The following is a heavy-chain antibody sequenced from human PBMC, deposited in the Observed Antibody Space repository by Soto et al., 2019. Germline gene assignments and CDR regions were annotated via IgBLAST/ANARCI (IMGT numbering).Heavy chain of an antibody. D-gene: IGHD4-17*01. CDR3: AKDEYGVRFQH. Sequence: EVQLVESGGGLVEPGGSLRLSCADSGFSFSSYSMNWVRQAPGKGVEWISYISSSSMTIDYADSVKGRFTISRENAKDLVYVEMNNLRDEATAVYYCAKDEYGVRFQHWGQGTLVTVSS. CDR1: GFSFSSYS. V-gene: IGHV3-48*02. J-gene: IGHJ4*02. CDR2: ISSSSMTI.